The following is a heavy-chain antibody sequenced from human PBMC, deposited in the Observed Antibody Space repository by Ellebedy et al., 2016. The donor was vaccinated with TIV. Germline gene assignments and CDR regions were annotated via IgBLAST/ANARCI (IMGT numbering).Heavy chain of an antibody. D-gene: IGHD6-13*01. CDR2: IGTAGDT. J-gene: IGHJ4*02. Sequence: PGGSLRLSCAASGFTFSSYAMHWVRQATGRGMEWVSGIGTAGDTYYPGSVKGRFTISRENGKNSVYLQLNSLRAEDTAVYYCARESAGLDYWGQGTLVTVSA. V-gene: IGHV3-13*01. CDR1: GFTFSSYA. CDR3: ARESAGLDY.